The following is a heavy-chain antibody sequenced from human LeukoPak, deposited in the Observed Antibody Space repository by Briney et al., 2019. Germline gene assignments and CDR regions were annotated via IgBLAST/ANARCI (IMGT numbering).Heavy chain of an antibody. CDR2: ISPDKT. D-gene: IGHD3-3*02. CDR3: VKEHVDRAFTRSFEI. Sequence: GGSLRLSCAASGFSFSTNPMSWVRQAPGKGLEWVSAISPDKTYYADSVKGRLTISRDNYKNTVDLHMNSPRAEDTAIYYCVKEHVDRAFTRSFEIWGQRIVVTVSS. CDR1: GFSFSTNP. J-gene: IGHJ3*02. V-gene: IGHV3-23*01.